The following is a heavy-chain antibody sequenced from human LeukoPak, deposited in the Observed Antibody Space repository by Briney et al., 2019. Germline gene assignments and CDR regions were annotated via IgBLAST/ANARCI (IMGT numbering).Heavy chain of an antibody. D-gene: IGHD3-10*02. CDR3: ATEGKIVRGVYTDY. CDR2: FDPEDGDT. CDR1: GYTLTELS. Sequence: VASVKVSCKVSGYTLTELSMHWVRQAPGEGLEWMGRFDPEDGDTIYAQKFQGRVTMTADTSRDTVYMELSSLRSEDTAVYYCATEGKIVRGVYTDYWGQGTLVTVSS. V-gene: IGHV1-24*01. J-gene: IGHJ4*02.